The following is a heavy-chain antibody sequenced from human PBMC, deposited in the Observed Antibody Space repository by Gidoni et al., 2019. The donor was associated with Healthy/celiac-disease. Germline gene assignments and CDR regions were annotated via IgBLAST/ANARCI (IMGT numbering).Heavy chain of an antibody. J-gene: IGHJ6*02. Sequence: QAQLVQSGAEVKKPGASVKVSCKASGYTFPSYYLHWVRQAPGQGLEWMVIINPSGGSTSYAQKFQGGVTMTKDTSTSTVYMELSSLRSEDTAVYYCARDGGAVLSGWYTSRTYQPYGMDVWGQGTTVTVSS. CDR1: GYTFPSYY. CDR2: INPSGGST. CDR3: ARDGGAVLSGWYTSRTYQPYGMDV. V-gene: IGHV1-46*01. D-gene: IGHD6-19*01.